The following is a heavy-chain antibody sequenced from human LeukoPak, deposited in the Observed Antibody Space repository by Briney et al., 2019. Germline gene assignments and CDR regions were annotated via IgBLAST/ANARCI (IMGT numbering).Heavy chain of an antibody. Sequence: GESLKISCKGSGYSFTSYWIGWVRQMPGKGLEWMGMIYPGDSDTRHSPSFQGQVTISADKSTSTASLQWSSLKASDTAMYYCARLPGAVAGTSFDYWGQGTLVTVSS. V-gene: IGHV5-51*01. J-gene: IGHJ4*02. CDR1: GYSFTSYW. CDR2: IYPGDSDT. D-gene: IGHD6-19*01. CDR3: ARLPGAVAGTSFDY.